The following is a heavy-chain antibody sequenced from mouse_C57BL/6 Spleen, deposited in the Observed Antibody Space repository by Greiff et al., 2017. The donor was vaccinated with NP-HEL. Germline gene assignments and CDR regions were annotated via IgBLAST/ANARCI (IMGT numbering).Heavy chain of an antibody. J-gene: IGHJ1*03. V-gene: IGHV5-4*01. CDR3: ARDEGNYVYWYFDV. CDR1: GFTFSSYA. CDR2: ISDGGSYT. D-gene: IGHD2-1*01. Sequence: EVKLVESGGGLVKPGGSLKLSCAASGFTFSSYAMSWVRQTPEKRLEWVATISDGGSYTYYPDNVKGRFTISRDNAKNNLYLQMSHLKSEDTAMYYCARDEGNYVYWYFDVWGTGTTVTVSS.